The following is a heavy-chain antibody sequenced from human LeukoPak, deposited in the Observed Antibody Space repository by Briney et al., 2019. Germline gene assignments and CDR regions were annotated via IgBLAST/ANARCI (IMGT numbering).Heavy chain of an antibody. D-gene: IGHD2-21*02. V-gene: IGHV4-59*01. J-gene: IGHJ3*02. CDR1: GGSISSYY. CDR3: ARVFMTDDAFDI. CDR2: IYYSGST. Sequence: SETLSLTCTVSGGSISSYYWSWIRQPPGKGLEWIGYIYYSGSTNYNPSLESRVTISVDTSKNQFSLKLSSVTAADTAVYYCARVFMTDDAFDIWGQGTMVTVSS.